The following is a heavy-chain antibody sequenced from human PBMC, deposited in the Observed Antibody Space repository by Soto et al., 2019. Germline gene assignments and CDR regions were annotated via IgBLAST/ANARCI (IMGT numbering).Heavy chain of an antibody. V-gene: IGHV1-69*01. D-gene: IGHD3-3*01. J-gene: IGHJ6*02. CDR1: GGTFSSYA. Sequence: QVQLVQSGAEVKKPGSSVKVSCKASGGTFSSYAISWVRQAPGQGLEWMGGIIPIFGTANYAQKVQGRVTITADESTRTASMELSSLRSEDTAVYYCARPLGITIFGVASLRGPEQAYYYYGMDVWGQGTTVTVSS. CDR2: IIPIFGTA. CDR3: ARPLGITIFGVASLRGPEQAYYYYGMDV.